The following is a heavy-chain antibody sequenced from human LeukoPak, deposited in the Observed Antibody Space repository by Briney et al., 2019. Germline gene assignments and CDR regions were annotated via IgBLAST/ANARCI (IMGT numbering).Heavy chain of an antibody. Sequence: GEPLKISCHGSGYSFTSYWIGWVRQMPGKGLEWMGIIYPGDSDTRYSPSFQGQVDISADKSISTAYLQWSSLKASDTAMYYCARIVITCGGVIAHYYFDYWGQGTLVTVSS. CDR2: IYPGDSDT. V-gene: IGHV5-51*01. CDR1: GYSFTSYW. D-gene: IGHD3-16*02. CDR3: ARIVITCGGVIAHYYFDY. J-gene: IGHJ4*02.